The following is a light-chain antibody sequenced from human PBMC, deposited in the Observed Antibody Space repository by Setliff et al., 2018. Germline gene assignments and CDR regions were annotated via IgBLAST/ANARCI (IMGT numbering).Light chain of an antibody. CDR2: EVS. Sequence: SVLTQPPSASGSPGQSVTIPCTRTSSDVGGINHVSWYQQHPGKAPRLMIFEVSKRPSGVPDRFSGSKSGNTASLTVSGLQAEDEADYYCSSYAGNYIYVFGTGTKVTVL. CDR1: SSDVGGINH. CDR3: SSYAGNYIYV. V-gene: IGLV2-8*01. J-gene: IGLJ1*01.